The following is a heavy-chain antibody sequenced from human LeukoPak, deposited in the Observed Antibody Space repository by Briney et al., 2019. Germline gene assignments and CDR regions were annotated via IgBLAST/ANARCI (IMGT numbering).Heavy chain of an antibody. J-gene: IGHJ4*02. Sequence: GGSLRLSCAASGFVFSSYSFNWLRQAPGKGLEGVASVNTVSSYIYYADSVRGRFTISRDNAKNSVLLQMNSLRAEDMAMYYCVRLRRNSDSSGYFYYYDNWGQGTLVTVSS. CDR3: VRLRRNSDSSGYFYYYDN. CDR1: GFVFSSYS. CDR2: VNTVSSYI. V-gene: IGHV3-21*01. D-gene: IGHD3-22*01.